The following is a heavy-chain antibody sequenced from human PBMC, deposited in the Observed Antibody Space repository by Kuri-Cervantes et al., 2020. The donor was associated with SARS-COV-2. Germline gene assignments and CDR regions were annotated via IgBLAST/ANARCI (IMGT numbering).Heavy chain of an antibody. Sequence: GESLKISCAASGFTFSDYYMSWIRQAPGKGLEWVSYISSSSSYTNYADSVKGRFTISRDNAKNSLYLQMNSLRAEDTAVYYCARVHDFWSGLDVWGQGTTVTVSS. V-gene: IGHV3-11*05. J-gene: IGHJ6*02. CDR1: GFTFSDYY. CDR3: ARVHDFWSGLDV. D-gene: IGHD3-3*01. CDR2: ISSSSSYT.